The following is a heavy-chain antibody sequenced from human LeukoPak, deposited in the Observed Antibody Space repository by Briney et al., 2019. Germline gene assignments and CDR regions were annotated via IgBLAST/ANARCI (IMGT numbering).Heavy chain of an antibody. V-gene: IGHV1-8*01. CDR2: MNPNSGNT. Sequence: ASVKVSCKASGYSFTTYDINWVRQATGQGLEWLGWMNPNSGNTGYAQKSQGRVTMTRNISITTAYMELSNLRSDDTAVYYCARVADNCDGDCYRLLYWGQGTLVTVSS. CDR3: ARVADNCDGDCYRLLY. CDR1: GYSFTTYD. J-gene: IGHJ4*02. D-gene: IGHD2-21*01.